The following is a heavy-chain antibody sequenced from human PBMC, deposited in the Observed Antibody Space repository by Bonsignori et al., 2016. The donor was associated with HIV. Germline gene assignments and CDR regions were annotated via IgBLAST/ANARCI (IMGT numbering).Heavy chain of an antibody. CDR2: INQDGSDT. J-gene: IGHJ4*02. CDR1: ESTFSNYW. Sequence: EVQLVGSGGGLVQPGGSLRLSCAASESTFSNYWMNCVRQAPGKGLEWMANINQDGSDTYYVDSVKGRFTISRDNAKNSLSLQMNNLRVEDTAVYYCVGGDFLYWGQGVPGHRLV. V-gene: IGHV3-7*01. CDR3: VGGDFLY.